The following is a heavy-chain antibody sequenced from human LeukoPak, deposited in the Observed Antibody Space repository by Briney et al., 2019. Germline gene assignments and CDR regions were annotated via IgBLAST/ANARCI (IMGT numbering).Heavy chain of an antibody. CDR3: ARHVKPGYSSGRFDY. CDR1: GYSFTSYW. CDR2: IHPGDSDT. Sequence: GESLKSSCKGSGYSFTSYWIGWVRQMPGKGLEWMGIIHPGDSDTRYSPSFQGQVTISADKSVSTAYLQWSSLKASDTAMYYCARHVKPGYSSGRFDYWGQGTLVTVSS. V-gene: IGHV5-51*01. J-gene: IGHJ4*02. D-gene: IGHD6-19*01.